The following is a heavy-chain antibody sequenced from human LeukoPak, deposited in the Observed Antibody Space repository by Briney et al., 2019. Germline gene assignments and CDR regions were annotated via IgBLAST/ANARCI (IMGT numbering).Heavy chain of an antibody. V-gene: IGHV3-7*03. D-gene: IGHD2-15*01. J-gene: IGHJ6*02. CDR2: IKEDGSEK. CDR1: GFTFSSYW. CDR3: ARDVAAVLYVFGMDV. Sequence: GGSLRLSCAVSGFTFSSYWMTWVRQAPGKGLEWVAKIKEDGSEKYYVDSVKGRFTVSRDNVKNSLFLQMNSLRVEDTAAYYCARDVAAVLYVFGMDVWGQGTTVTVSS.